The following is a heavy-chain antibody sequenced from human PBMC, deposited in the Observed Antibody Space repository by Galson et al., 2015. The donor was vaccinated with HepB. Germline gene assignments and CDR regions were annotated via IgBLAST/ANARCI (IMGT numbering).Heavy chain of an antibody. J-gene: IGHJ4*02. CDR2: ISRSGGST. CDR1: GFTFKGYA. CDR3: AKDREVGYCSGGSCSPPDS. V-gene: IGHV3-23*01. D-gene: IGHD2-15*01. Sequence: SLRLSCAVSGFTFKGYAMSWVRQAPGKGLEWVSGISRSGGSTSYADSVKGRFTISRDNSKNTLFLEISSLRAEDTAIYYCAKDREVGYCSGGSCSPPDSWGQGTLVTVSS.